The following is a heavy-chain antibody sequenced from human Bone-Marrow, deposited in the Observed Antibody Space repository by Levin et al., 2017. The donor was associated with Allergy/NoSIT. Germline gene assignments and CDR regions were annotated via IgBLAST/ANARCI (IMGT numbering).Heavy chain of an antibody. CDR3: ARGLRNRRGGNYHCMDL. V-gene: IGHV1-2*02. CDR2: INPNGGGT. D-gene: IGHD1-14*01. J-gene: IGHJ6*02. CDR1: GYTFTGQY. Sequence: GESLKISCKASGYTFTGQYIHWVRQAPGQGFEWMGWINPNGGGTNFAQRFQGRVTMTRDTSLNTAYMNLSGLRSDDTAVYFCARGLRNRRGGNYHCMDLWGQGPTVTVSS.